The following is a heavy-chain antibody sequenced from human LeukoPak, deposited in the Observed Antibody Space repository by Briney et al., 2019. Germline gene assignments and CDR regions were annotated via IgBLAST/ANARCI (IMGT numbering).Heavy chain of an antibody. CDR2: ISAYNGNT. CDR1: GYTFTSYG. Sequence: EASVKVSCKASGYTFTSYGISWVRQAPGQGLEWMGWISAYNGNTNYAQKLQGRVTMTTDTSTSIAYMELRSLRSDDTAVYYRARGMGDYNYYDSSGYLSFDYWGQGTLVTVSS. J-gene: IGHJ4*02. V-gene: IGHV1-18*01. CDR3: ARGMGDYNYYDSSGYLSFDY. D-gene: IGHD3-22*01.